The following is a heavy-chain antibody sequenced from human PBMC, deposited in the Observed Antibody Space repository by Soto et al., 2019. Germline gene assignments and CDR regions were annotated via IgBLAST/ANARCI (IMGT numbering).Heavy chain of an antibody. V-gene: IGHV3-74*01. D-gene: IGHD7-27*01. CDR1: GFTFSSYW. J-gene: IGHJ4*02. Sequence: EVQLVESGGGLVQPGGSLRLSCAASGFTFSSYWMYWVRQDPGKGLAWASRINTDGSVTNYADFVKGRFTISRDNAKNTLYLQMTSLRTEDTAVYYCARASMGTLDYWGQGSLVTVSP. CDR2: INTDGSVT. CDR3: ARASMGTLDY.